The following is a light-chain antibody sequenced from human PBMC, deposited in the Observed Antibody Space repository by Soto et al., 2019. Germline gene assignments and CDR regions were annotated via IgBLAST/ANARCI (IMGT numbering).Light chain of an antibody. CDR2: EVS. J-gene: IGLJ1*01. CDR1: SSDVGGYNY. V-gene: IGLV2-14*01. Sequence: QSALTQPASVSGSPGQSITISCTGTSSDVGGYNYVSWYQQHPGKAPKLMIYEVSNRPSGVSNRFSGSKSGNTASLTISGLQAEDEADYYCSSYTSSSTLDNYVFGTGTKLTVL. CDR3: SSYTSSSTLDNYV.